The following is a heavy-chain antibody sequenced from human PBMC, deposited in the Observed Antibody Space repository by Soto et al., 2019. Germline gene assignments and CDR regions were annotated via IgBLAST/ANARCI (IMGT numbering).Heavy chain of an antibody. CDR2: IYYSGST. D-gene: IGHD3-16*01. CDR1: GRSISSYY. Sequence: SETLSLTCTVSGRSISSYYWSWIRQPPGKGLEWIGYIYYSGSTNYNPSLKSRVTISVDTSKNQFSLKLSSVTAADTAVYYCARRYGSAIDHWGQGTLVTVSS. V-gene: IGHV4-59*08. CDR3: ARRYGSAIDH. J-gene: IGHJ4*02.